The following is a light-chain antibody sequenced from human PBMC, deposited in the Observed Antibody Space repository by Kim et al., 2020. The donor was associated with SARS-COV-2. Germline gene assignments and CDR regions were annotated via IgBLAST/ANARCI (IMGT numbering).Light chain of an antibody. CDR3: QQYNSYPYT. V-gene: IGKV1-5*03. J-gene: IGKJ2*01. CDR2: KAS. Sequence: DIQMTQSPPTLSASVGDRVTITCRASQSISTWLAWYQQRPGTAPKILIYKASILESGVPSRFSGSGSGTEFTLTISSLQPDDSATYYCQQYNSYPYTFGPGTKLEI. CDR1: QSISTW.